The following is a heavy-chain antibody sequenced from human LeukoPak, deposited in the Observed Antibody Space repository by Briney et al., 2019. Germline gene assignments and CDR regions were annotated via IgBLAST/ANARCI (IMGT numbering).Heavy chain of an antibody. J-gene: IGHJ4*02. CDR3: ARARRHDYGDYLGEYFDY. V-gene: IGHV3-7*01. D-gene: IGHD4-17*01. CDR1: GFTFSDSW. CDR2: MNQDGSEK. Sequence: GGSLRLSCAASGFTFSDSWMSWVRQAPGKGLEWVANMNQDGSEKDYVDSVKGRFTISRDNAKNSLYLQMNSLRAEDTAVYYCARARRHDYGDYLGEYFDYWGQGTLVTVSS.